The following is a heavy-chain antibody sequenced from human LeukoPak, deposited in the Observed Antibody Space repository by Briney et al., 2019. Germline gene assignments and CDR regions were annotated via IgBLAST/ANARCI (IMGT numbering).Heavy chain of an antibody. CDR3: AKDLYSSY. CDR1: GFTFSSYA. D-gene: IGHD2-21*01. Sequence: PGGSLRLSCAASGFTFSSYALHWVRQAPGKGLEWVALISYDGSNRNYADSVRGRFTISRDNSKNTLYLQMNSLRAEDTAVYYCAKDLYSSYWGQGTLVTVSS. CDR2: ISYDGSNR. V-gene: IGHV3-30-3*01. J-gene: IGHJ4*02.